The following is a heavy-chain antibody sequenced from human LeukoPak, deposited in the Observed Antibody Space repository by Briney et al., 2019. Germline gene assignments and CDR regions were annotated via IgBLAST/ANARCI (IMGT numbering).Heavy chain of an antibody. CDR3: AKDPLTARGRGHLDY. CDR2: IWYDGSNK. Sequence: PGRSLRLSCAASGFTFSSYGMHWVRQAPGKGLEWVAVIWYDGSNKYYADSVKGRFTISRDNSKNTLYLQMNSLRAEDTAVYYCAKDPLTARGRGHLDYWGQGTLVTVSS. D-gene: IGHD5-18*01. V-gene: IGHV3-33*06. CDR1: GFTFSSYG. J-gene: IGHJ4*02.